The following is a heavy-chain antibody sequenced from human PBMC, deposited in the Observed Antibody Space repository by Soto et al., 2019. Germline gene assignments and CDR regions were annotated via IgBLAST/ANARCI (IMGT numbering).Heavy chain of an antibody. CDR3: ARGIAAAVPPKWFDP. J-gene: IGHJ5*02. CDR2: IYYSGST. Sequence: SETPSLTCTVSGGSISSYYWSWVRQPPGKGLEWIGYIYYSGSTNYNPSLKSRATISVDTSKNQFSLKLSSVTAADTAVYYCARGIAAAVPPKWFDPWGQGTLVTVSS. V-gene: IGHV4-59*01. CDR1: GGSISSYY. D-gene: IGHD6-13*01.